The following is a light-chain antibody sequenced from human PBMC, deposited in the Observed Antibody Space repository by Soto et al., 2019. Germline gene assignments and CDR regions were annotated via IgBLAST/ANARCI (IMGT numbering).Light chain of an antibody. J-gene: IGLJ1*01. CDR2: DVT. V-gene: IGLV2-14*01. Sequence: QSVLTQPASVSGSPGQSITISCTGTSSDVGGYNYVSWYQQQPGKAPKFMIYDVTNRPSGVSNRFSGSKSGNTASLTISGLQAEDEADYYCCSYTTSXTRPIVFGTGTKVTDL. CDR3: CSYTTSXTRPIV. CDR1: SSDVGGYNY.